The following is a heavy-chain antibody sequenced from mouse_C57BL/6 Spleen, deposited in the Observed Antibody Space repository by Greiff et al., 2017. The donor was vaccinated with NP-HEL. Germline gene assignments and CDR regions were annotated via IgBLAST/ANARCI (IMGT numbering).Heavy chain of an antibody. V-gene: IGHV5-6*01. CDR2: ISSGGSYT. CDR1: GFTFSSYG. J-gene: IGHJ2*01. Sequence: EVKVVESGGDLVKPGGSLKLSCAASGFTFSSYGMSWVRQTPDKRLEWVATISSGGSYTYYPDSVKGRFTISRDNAKNTLYLQMSSLKSEDTAMYYCARQGLDSSGCFDYWGQGTTLTVSS. CDR3: ARQGLDSSGCFDY. D-gene: IGHD3-2*02.